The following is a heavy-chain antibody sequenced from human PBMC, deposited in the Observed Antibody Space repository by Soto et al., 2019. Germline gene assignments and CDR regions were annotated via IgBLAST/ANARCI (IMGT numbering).Heavy chain of an antibody. CDR3: AKRVGFGGATRSDF. Sequence: EVHLLESGGGLVQPGGSLRLSCAASGFSFSSYAMTWVRQAPGKGLEWVSSISGSGHTTYYADSVKGRFTISRDNAKSMLYLQMISLRAEDTALYYFAKRVGFGGATRSDFWGQGTLVTGSS. V-gene: IGHV3-23*01. CDR2: ISGSGHTT. J-gene: IGHJ4*02. CDR1: GFSFSSYA. D-gene: IGHD1-26*01.